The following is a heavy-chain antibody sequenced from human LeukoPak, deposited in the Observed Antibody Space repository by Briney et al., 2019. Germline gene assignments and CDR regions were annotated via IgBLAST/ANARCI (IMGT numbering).Heavy chain of an antibody. J-gene: IGHJ5*02. V-gene: IGHV1-69*05. CDR3: ASRKSYDFWSTPLDP. CDR1: GGTFSSYA. Sequence: SVKVSCKASGGTFSSYAISWVRQAPGQGLEWMGGIIPIFGTANYAQKLQGRVTITTDESTSTAYMELSSLRSEDTAVYYCASRKSYDFWSTPLDPWGQGTLVTVSS. CDR2: IIPIFGTA. D-gene: IGHD3-3*01.